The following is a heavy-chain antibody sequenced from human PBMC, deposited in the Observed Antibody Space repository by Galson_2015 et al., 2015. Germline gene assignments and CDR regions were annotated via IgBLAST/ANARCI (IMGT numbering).Heavy chain of an antibody. J-gene: IGHJ4*02. CDR1: GFTFSSYG. V-gene: IGHV3-33*01. CDR3: ARGRIVGATFDY. CDR2: IWYDGSNK. Sequence: SLRLSCAASGFTFSSYGMHWVRQAPGKGLEWVAVIWYDGSNKYYADSVKGRFTISRDNSKNTLYLQMNSLRAEDTAVYYCARGRIVGATFDYWGQGTLVTVSS. D-gene: IGHD1-26*01.